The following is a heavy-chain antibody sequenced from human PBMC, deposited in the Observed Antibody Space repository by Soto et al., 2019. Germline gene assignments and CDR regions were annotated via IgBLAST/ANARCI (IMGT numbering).Heavy chain of an antibody. D-gene: IGHD6-6*01. Sequence: SETLSLTCAVYGGSFSGYYWSWVRQSPGKGLEWIGEINPTGGTNYSPSLKSRVTISVDTSKDQFSLQLSSVTAADTAVYYCARTRAAPASRNLDYWGQGTLVTVSS. V-gene: IGHV4-34*01. CDR1: GGSFSGYY. CDR3: ARTRAAPASRNLDY. J-gene: IGHJ4*02. CDR2: INPTGGT.